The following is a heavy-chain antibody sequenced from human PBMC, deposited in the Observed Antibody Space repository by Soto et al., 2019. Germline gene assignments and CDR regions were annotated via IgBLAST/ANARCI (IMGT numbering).Heavy chain of an antibody. CDR1: GGSFSGYY. V-gene: IGHV4-34*01. J-gene: IGHJ4*02. CDR3: ATDHPSY. Sequence: SETLSLTCAVYGGSFSGYYWSWIRQPPGKGLEWIGEINHSGSTNYNPSLKSRVTISVDTSKNQFSLKLSSVTAADTAVYYCATDHPSYWGQGTLVTVSS. CDR2: INHSGST.